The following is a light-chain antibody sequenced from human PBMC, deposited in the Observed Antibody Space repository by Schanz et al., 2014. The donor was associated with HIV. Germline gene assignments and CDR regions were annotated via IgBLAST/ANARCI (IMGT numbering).Light chain of an antibody. CDR2: GTS. V-gene: IGKV3-20*01. J-gene: IGKJ1*01. Sequence: ETVLTQSPGSLSLSPGERATLSCRASQSLGGSQLAWYQHKPGQAPRLLIYGTSSRATGIPDRFSGSGSGTDFTLTISRVEPEDYAVYYCQQYGSLPWTFGQGTKVEVK. CDR1: QSLGGSQ. CDR3: QQYGSLPWT.